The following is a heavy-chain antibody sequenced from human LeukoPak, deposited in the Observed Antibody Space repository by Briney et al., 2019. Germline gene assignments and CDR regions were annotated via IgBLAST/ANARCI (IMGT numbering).Heavy chain of an antibody. CDR1: GFTFSGYS. CDR2: INSDGSST. V-gene: IGHV3-74*03. CDR3: TRGRSGPWYFDL. Sequence: PGGSLRLSCAASGFTFSGYSMNWVRQAPGKGLVWVSRINSDGSSTTYADSVRGRFTISRDNAKNTLSLQMNSLRAEDTAVYYCTRGRSGPWYFDLWGRGTLVTVSS. D-gene: IGHD5-12*01. J-gene: IGHJ2*01.